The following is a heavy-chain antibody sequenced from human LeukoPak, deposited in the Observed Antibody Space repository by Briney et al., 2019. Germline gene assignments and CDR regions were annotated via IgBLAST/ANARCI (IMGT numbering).Heavy chain of an antibody. J-gene: IGHJ6*03. Sequence: SETLSLTCTVSGGSISSYYWNWIRQPPGKGLEWIGSISYSGSTKYNPSLESRVTISVDTSKNQISLKLSSVTAADTTVYYCARAPERWYSHGSYTYYYMDVWGKGTTVTVSS. CDR2: ISYSGST. D-gene: IGHD5-18*01. V-gene: IGHV4-59*01. CDR3: ARAPERWYSHGSYTYYYMDV. CDR1: GGSISSYY.